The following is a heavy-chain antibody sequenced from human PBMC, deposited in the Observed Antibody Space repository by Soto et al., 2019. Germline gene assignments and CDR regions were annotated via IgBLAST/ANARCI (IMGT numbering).Heavy chain of an antibody. J-gene: IGHJ6*02. Sequence: PSETLSLTCTVSGGSISSSSSYWGWIRQPPGKGLEWVGSIYYLGNTYYNPSLGSRVTISVDTSKNQFSLKLSSVTAADTAVYYWARGRGSGNEYGIDVWGQGTTVTVS. CDR1: GGSISSSSSY. V-gene: IGHV4-39*01. CDR2: IYYLGNT. D-gene: IGHD6-19*01. CDR3: ARGRGSGNEYGIDV.